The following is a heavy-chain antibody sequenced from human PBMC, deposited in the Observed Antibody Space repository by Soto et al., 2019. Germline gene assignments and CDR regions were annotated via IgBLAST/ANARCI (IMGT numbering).Heavy chain of an antibody. CDR2: IGTAGDT. CDR3: ARALSPKAGIVVVIPHNFDY. V-gene: IGHV3-13*01. Sequence: GGSLRLSCAASGFTFSRYDMHWVRQATGKGLEWVSAIGTAGDTYYPGSVKGRFTISRENAKNSLYLQMNSLRAGDTAVYYCARALSPKAGIVVVIPHNFDYWGQGTLVTVSS. D-gene: IGHD3-22*01. J-gene: IGHJ4*02. CDR1: GFTFSRYD.